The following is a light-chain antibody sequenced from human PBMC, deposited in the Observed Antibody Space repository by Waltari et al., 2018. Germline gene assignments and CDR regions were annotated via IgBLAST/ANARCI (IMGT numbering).Light chain of an antibody. CDR2: DTS. J-gene: IGKJ4*01. CDR3: QQRRNWPLT. Sequence: DIVLPQSPATLSLSTGARATLSCLASQILSNYLAWYQKKPVQAPRLLIYDTSNMATGIPARFSGSGFGTDFTLTISSLEPEDFAVYYCQQRRNWPLTFGGGTKVEIK. CDR1: QILSNY. V-gene: IGKV3-11*01.